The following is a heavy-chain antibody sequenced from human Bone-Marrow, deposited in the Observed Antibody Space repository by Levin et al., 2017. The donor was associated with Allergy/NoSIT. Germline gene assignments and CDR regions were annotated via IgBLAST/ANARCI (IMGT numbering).Heavy chain of an antibody. CDR3: ARVGDPYYFDY. CDR1: GFTFSSYW. J-gene: IGHJ4*02. V-gene: IGHV3-7*04. CDR2: IKQDGSEK. D-gene: IGHD3-16*01. Sequence: SCAASGFTFSSYWMSWVRQAPGKGLEWVANIKQDGSEKYYVDSVKGRFTISRDNAKNSLYLQMNSLRAEDTAVYYCARVGDPYYFDYWGQGTLVTVSS.